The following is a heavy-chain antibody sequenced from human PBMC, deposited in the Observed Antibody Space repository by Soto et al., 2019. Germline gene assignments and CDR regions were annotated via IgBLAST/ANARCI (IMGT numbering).Heavy chain of an antibody. CDR3: ARLRSGSYFDFDY. D-gene: IGHD3-10*01. J-gene: IGHJ4*02. CDR1: GGSFSGYY. V-gene: IGHV4-34*01. CDR2: ISHNGNI. Sequence: SETLSLTCAVFGGSFSGYYWTWIRQPPGKGLEWIGEISHNGNINYNPSLKSRVIMSVDTSKNQFSLKVSSVTAVDTAVYYCARLRSGSYFDFDYWGQGTLVTVSS.